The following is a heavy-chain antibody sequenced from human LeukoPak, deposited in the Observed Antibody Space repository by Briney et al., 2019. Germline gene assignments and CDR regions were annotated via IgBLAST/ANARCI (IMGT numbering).Heavy chain of an antibody. Sequence: GGSLRLSCAASGFTFDDYGMSWVRQAPGKGLEWVAGINWNGGSTGYADSVKGRFTISRDNAKNSLYLQMNSLRAEDTALYYCAREHYGSGSYYSGYYFDYWGQGTLVTVSS. J-gene: IGHJ4*02. CDR3: AREHYGSGSYYSGYYFDY. V-gene: IGHV3-20*04. D-gene: IGHD3-10*01. CDR1: GFTFDDYG. CDR2: INWNGGST.